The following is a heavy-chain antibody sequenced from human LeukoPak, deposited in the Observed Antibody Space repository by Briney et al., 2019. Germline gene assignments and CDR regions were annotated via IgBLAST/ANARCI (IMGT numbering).Heavy chain of an antibody. CDR3: ARDSYSSSWYN. Sequence: KTGRSDRLSCAPSGSTFTSYSTKWARQDPGKGLGWLSSISSSSSYIYYTDSVTDRFTISRDNAKNSLSLQMNSLRAEDTAVYYCARDSYSSSWYNWGQGTLVTVSS. CDR1: GSTFTSYS. D-gene: IGHD6-13*01. V-gene: IGHV3-21*01. J-gene: IGHJ4*02. CDR2: ISSSSSYI.